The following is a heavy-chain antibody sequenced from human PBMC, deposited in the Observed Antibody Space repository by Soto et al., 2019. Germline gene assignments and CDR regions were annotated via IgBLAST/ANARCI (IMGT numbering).Heavy chain of an antibody. CDR1: GFPFSVYY. CDR2: ISGGSDYT. V-gene: IGHV3-11*06. CDR3: ARDLASSSTNYFDS. Sequence: GGSLRLSCEASGFPFSVYYMSWIRQAPGKGLEWLAYISGGSDYTNSAQSVKGRFTISRDNARASLFLQMDDLRVDDTAMYYCARDLASSSTNYFDSWGQGTLVTVSS. D-gene: IGHD2-8*01. J-gene: IGHJ4*02.